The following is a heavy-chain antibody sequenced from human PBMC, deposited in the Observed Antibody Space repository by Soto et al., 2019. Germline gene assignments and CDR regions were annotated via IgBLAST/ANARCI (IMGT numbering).Heavy chain of an antibody. Sequence: QVQLVQSGAEVKKPGASVKVSCKASGYTFTSYDINWVRQATGQGLEWMGWMNPNSGNTGYAQKFQGRVTMTRNTSISTAYMXXSXLXXEDTAVYYCARGITNNWNYFTWFGDLYLGSTAFGYWGQGTLVTVSS. D-gene: IGHD1-7*01. V-gene: IGHV1-8*01. J-gene: IGHJ4*02. CDR1: GYTFTSYD. CDR3: ARGITNNWNYFTWFGDLYLGSTAFGY. CDR2: MNPNSGNT.